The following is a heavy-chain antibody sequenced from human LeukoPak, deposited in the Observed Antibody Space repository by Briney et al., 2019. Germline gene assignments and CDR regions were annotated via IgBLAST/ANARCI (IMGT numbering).Heavy chain of an antibody. Sequence: SETLSLTCTVSGGSISSGGYYWSWIRQHPGKGLEWIGYIYYSGSTNYNPSLKSRVTISVDTSKNQFSLKLSSVTAADTAVYYCARREYGLFDYWGQGTLVTVSS. D-gene: IGHD2/OR15-2a*01. J-gene: IGHJ4*02. V-gene: IGHV4-61*08. CDR1: GGSISSGGYY. CDR3: ARREYGLFDY. CDR2: IYYSGST.